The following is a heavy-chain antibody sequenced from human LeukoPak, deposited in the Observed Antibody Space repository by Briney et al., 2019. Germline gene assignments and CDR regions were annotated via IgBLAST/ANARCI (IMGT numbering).Heavy chain of an antibody. J-gene: IGHJ4*02. CDR2: IKQDGSEK. Sequence: GGSLRLSCAASGFTFSSYWMTWVRQAPGKGLEWVANIKQDGSEKYYVDSVKGRFSISRDNANNSLILQMNSLRAEDTAVYYCARGTVNFDTWSQGTLVTVSS. CDR3: ARGTVNFDT. D-gene: IGHD4-11*01. CDR1: GFTFSSYW. V-gene: IGHV3-7*01.